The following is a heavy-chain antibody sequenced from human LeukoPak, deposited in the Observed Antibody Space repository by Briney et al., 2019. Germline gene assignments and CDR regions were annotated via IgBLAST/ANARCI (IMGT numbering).Heavy chain of an antibody. J-gene: IGHJ4*02. D-gene: IGHD1-26*01. CDR2: INHSGST. CDR3: ARGRGKWELLGN. V-gene: IGHV4-34*01. Sequence: SETLSLTCAVYGGSFSDYYWSWIRQPPGKGLEWIGEINHSGSTNYNPSLKSRVTISVDTSKNQFSLKLSSVTAADTAVYYCARGRGKWELLGNWGQGTLVTVSS. CDR1: GGSFSDYY.